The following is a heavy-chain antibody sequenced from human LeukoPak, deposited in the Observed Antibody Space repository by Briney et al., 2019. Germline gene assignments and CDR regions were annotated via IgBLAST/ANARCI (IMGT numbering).Heavy chain of an antibody. CDR1: GFTFDYSA. CDR2: IGFSTNNV. V-gene: IGHV3-9*01. J-gene: IGHJ4*02. D-gene: IGHD3-3*01. CDR3: ARDGDSFDF. Sequence: GGSLRLSCVASGFTFDYSAFHWVRQAPGKGLEWVSGIGFSTNNVDYADSVRGRFTISRDNTKNSLDLQMDSLRAEDTAFYYCARDGDSFDFWGQGTLVTVSS.